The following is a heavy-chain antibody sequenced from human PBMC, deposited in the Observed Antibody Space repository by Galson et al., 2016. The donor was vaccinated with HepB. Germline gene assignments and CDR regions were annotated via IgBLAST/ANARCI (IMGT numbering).Heavy chain of an antibody. J-gene: IGHJ6*02. CDR1: GSNFANSW. CDR3: ARLHYNGLDV. CDR2: ISPGDSKT. V-gene: IGHV5-51*01. Sequence: QSGAEVTRPGESLKISCQVSGSNFANSWVAWVRQMPGKGLEWMGIISPGDSKTTYSPSFQGHVTISADKSINSAYLHWSSLKASDTAMYYCARLHYNGLDVWGQGTTVTVSS.